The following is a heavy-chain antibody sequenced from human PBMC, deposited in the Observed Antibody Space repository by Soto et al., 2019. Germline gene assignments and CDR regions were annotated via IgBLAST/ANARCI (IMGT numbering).Heavy chain of an antibody. Sequence: ASVKVSCKASGYTFTSYGISWVRQAPGQGLEWMGWISAYNGNTNYAQKLQGRVTMTTDTSTSTAYMELRSLRSDDTAVYYWARDAYCSSTSCYSQHYYYYYGMDVWGQGTTVTVSS. CDR2: ISAYNGNT. CDR3: ARDAYCSSTSCYSQHYYYYYGMDV. CDR1: GYTFTSYG. J-gene: IGHJ6*02. V-gene: IGHV1-18*01. D-gene: IGHD2-2*01.